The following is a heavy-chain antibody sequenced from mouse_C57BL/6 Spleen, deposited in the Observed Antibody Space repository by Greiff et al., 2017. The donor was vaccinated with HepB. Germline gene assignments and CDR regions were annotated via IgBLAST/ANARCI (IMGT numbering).Heavy chain of an antibody. CDR2: INPNNGGT. D-gene: IGHD1-1*01. V-gene: IGHV1-22*01. Sequence: EVQLQQSGPELVKPGASVKMSCKASGYTFTDYNMHWVKQSHGKSLEWIGYINPNNGGTSYNQKFKGKATLTVNKSSSTAYMELRSLTSEDSAVYYCARKHITTVVADFDYWGQGTTLTVSS. CDR1: GYTFTDYN. J-gene: IGHJ2*01. CDR3: ARKHITTVVADFDY.